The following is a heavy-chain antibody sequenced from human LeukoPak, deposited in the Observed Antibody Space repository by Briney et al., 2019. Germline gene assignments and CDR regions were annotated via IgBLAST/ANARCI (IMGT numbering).Heavy chain of an antibody. D-gene: IGHD3-22*01. CDR3: AGGPYYYDSSGYSYFNWFDP. V-gene: IGHV1-69*13. Sequence: SVKVSCKASGGTFSSYAISWVRQAPGQGLEWMGGIIPIFGTANYAQKFQGRVTITADESTSTAYMELSSLRSEGTAVYYCAGGPYYYDSSGYSYFNWFDPWGQGTLVTVSS. CDR1: GGTFSSYA. J-gene: IGHJ5*02. CDR2: IIPIFGTA.